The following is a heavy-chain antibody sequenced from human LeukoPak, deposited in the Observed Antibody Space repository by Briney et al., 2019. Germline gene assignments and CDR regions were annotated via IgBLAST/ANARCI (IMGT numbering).Heavy chain of an antibody. Sequence: GGSLRLSCAASGFTVSSNYMSWVRQAPGKGLEWVSVIYSGGSTYYADSVKGRFTISRDNSKNTLYLQMNSLRAEDTAVYYCARGLGRSLVGATHWGQGTLVTVSS. D-gene: IGHD1-26*01. CDR1: GFTVSSNY. V-gene: IGHV3-66*01. CDR3: ARGLGRSLVGATH. J-gene: IGHJ4*02. CDR2: IYSGGST.